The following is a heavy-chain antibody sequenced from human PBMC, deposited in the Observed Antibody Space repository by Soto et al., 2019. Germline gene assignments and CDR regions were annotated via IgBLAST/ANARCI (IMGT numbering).Heavy chain of an antibody. CDR3: ARHEALVVVVAATLSGDAFDI. Sequence: QLQLQESGPGLVKPSETLSLTCTVSGGSISSSSYYWGWIRQPPGKGLEWIGSIYYSGSTYYNPSLKSRVTISVDTSKNQFSLKLSSVTAADTAVYYCARHEALVVVVAATLSGDAFDIWGQGTMVTVSS. D-gene: IGHD2-15*01. CDR1: GGSISSSSYY. CDR2: IYYSGST. V-gene: IGHV4-39*01. J-gene: IGHJ3*02.